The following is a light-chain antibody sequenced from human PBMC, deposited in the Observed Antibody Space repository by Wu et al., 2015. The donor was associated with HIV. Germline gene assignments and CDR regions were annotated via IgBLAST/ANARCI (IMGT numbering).Light chain of an antibody. J-gene: IGKJ4*01. V-gene: IGKV3-20*01. CDR2: IAS. Sequence: EIVLTQSPGTLSLSPGGRATLSCRASQNISRNSSAWYQQKSGQPPRLLIFIASGRATGVPDRFSGSGSGTDFTLTISRLEPEDFAVYYCQQYDASPLTFGGGTKVEI. CDR3: QQYDASPLT. CDR1: QNISRNS.